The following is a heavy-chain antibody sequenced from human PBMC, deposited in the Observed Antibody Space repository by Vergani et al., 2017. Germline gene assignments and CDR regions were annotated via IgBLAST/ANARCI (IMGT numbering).Heavy chain of an antibody. Sequence: QVQLVQSGAEVKKPGASVKVSCKASGYTFTSYGISWVRQAPGQGLEWMGWISDYNGNTNYAQKLQGRVTMTTDTSTSTAYMELRSLRSDDTAVYYCARVTYDSSGWGGYYYYGMDVWGQGTTVTVSS. J-gene: IGHJ6*02. CDR3: ARVTYDSSGWGGYYYYGMDV. CDR1: GYTFTSYG. D-gene: IGHD3-22*01. CDR2: ISDYNGNT. V-gene: IGHV1-18*04.